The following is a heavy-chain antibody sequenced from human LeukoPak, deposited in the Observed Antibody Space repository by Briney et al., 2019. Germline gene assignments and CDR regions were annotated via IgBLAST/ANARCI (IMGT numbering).Heavy chain of an antibody. CDR3: AKHSYRVDSFTDY. J-gene: IGHJ4*02. Sequence: PSETLSLTCSVSGGSISYYYWSWIRQAAGRELEWIGRIQPSGSTDYNPSLKSRVTMSVDTSKNQFSLRLSSVTAADTAVYYCAKHSYRVDSFTDYWGQGTLVTVSS. D-gene: IGHD5-12*01. CDR2: IQPSGST. V-gene: IGHV4-4*07. CDR1: GGSISYYY.